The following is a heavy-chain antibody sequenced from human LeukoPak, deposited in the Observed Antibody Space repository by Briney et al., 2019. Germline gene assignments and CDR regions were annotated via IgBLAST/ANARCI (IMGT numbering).Heavy chain of an antibody. V-gene: IGHV4-38-2*02. CDR2: IYHSGST. CDR1: GYSISSGYY. Sequence: SETLSLTCTVSGYSISSGYYWGWIRQPPGNGLEWIGSIYHSGSTYYNPSLKSRVTISVDTSKNQFSLKLSSVTAADTAVYYCARPLVCGGDCYIGGGFDYWGQGTLVTVSS. CDR3: ARPLVCGGDCYIGGGFDY. J-gene: IGHJ4*02. D-gene: IGHD2-21*02.